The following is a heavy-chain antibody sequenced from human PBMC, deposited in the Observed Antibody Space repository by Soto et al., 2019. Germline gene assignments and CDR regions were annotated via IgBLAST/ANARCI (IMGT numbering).Heavy chain of an antibody. J-gene: IGHJ4*02. Sequence: ASVKVSCKASGYTFTGYYMHWVRQAPGQGLEWMGWISPNSGGTNYAQKFQGRVTMTRDTSISTAYMELSRLRSDDTAAYYCAILTFTRYFDYWGQGTLVTVSS. V-gene: IGHV1-2*02. CDR2: ISPNSGGT. D-gene: IGHD3-9*01. CDR3: AILTFTRYFDY. CDR1: GYTFTGYY.